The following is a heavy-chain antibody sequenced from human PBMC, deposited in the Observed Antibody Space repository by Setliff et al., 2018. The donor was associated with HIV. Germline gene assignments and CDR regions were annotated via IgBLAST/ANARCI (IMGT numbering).Heavy chain of an antibody. J-gene: IGHJ3*02. V-gene: IGHV7-4-1*02. CDR2: TNTYTANP. CDR1: GYTFTSYA. CDR3: ARDRGVRGANDAFNI. D-gene: IGHD3-10*01. Sequence: ASVKVSCKAFGYTFTSYALNWVRQAPGQGLEWMGWTNTYTANPMYAQGFTGRFVFSLDTSVRTAYLQISSLKAEDTALYYCARDRGVRGANDAFNIWGLGTMVTVSS.